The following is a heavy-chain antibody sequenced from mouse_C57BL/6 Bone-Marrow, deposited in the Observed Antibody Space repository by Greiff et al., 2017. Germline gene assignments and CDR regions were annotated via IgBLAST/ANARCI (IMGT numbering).Heavy chain of an antibody. CDR3: ERDRAYYYACDDVAYYFDY. CDR1: GYAFSSSW. Sequence: QVQLQQSGPELVKPGASVKISCKASGYAFSSSWMNWVKQRPGKGLEWIGRIYPGDGDTNYNGKFKGKATLTADKSSSTAYMQLSSLTSEDSAVXFCERDRAYYYACDDVAYYFDYWGQGTTLTVSS. D-gene: IGHD2-2*01. J-gene: IGHJ2*01. CDR2: IYPGDGDT. V-gene: IGHV1-82*01.